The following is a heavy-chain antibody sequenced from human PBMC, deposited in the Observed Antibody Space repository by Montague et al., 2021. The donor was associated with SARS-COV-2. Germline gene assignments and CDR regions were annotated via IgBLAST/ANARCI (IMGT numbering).Heavy chain of an antibody. J-gene: IGHJ1*01. CDR1: SGSLRNYY. CDR2: IRLPGGT. V-gene: IGHV4-34*01. D-gene: IGHD1-1*01. Sequence: SETLSLTCAVNSGSLRNYYWSWIRQPPGKGLEWIGEIRLPGGTNYNPSLKGRVTISLDTSNNHVSLNLNSVTTADTAVYFCARAGSQRFFEFRGHGTLVTVSS. CDR3: ARAGSQRFFEF.